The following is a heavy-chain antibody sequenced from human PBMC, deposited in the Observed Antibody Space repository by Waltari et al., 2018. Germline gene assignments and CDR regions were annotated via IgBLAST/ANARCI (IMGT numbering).Heavy chain of an antibody. J-gene: IGHJ4*02. D-gene: IGHD1-26*01. CDR1: GVTVSGYW. Sequence: EVQLAESGGGLVQRGGYLRLSCEASGVTVSGYWMHWVRQAPGKGPMLVSRINKDGSSTTYAYSVKGRFTVSRDNANNTLYLQMDPLRAEDTALYYCATVLSTGVQVGHWGQGTLVTVSS. V-gene: IGHV3-74*01. CDR3: ATVLSTGVQVGH. CDR2: INKDGSST.